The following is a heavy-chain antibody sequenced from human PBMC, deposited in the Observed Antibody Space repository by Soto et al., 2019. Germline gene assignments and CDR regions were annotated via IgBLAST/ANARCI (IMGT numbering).Heavy chain of an antibody. CDR3: ARGTDYGDYVVRGDFDY. Sequence: QVQLVESGGGVVQPGRSLRLSCAASGFTFSSYAMHWVRQAPGKGLEWVAVISYDGSNKYYADSVKGRFTISRDNSKNTLHLQMNSLRAEDTAVYYCARGTDYGDYVVRGDFDYWGQGTLVTVSS. CDR2: ISYDGSNK. D-gene: IGHD4-17*01. V-gene: IGHV3-30-3*01. J-gene: IGHJ4*02. CDR1: GFTFSSYA.